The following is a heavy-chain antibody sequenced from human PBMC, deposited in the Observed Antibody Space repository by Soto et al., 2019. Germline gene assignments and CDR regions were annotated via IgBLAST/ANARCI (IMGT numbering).Heavy chain of an antibody. CDR1: GFTFSSYA. Sequence: GSLRLSCAASGFTFSSYAMSWVRQTPGKGLEWVSGVLGGGGSTFYADSVEGRFTISRDNSKNTLYVQMNSLRAEDTAIYYCARKGPPRDAFDIWGQGTMVTVSS. CDR2: VLGGGGST. CDR3: ARKGPPRDAFDI. J-gene: IGHJ3*02. V-gene: IGHV3-23*01.